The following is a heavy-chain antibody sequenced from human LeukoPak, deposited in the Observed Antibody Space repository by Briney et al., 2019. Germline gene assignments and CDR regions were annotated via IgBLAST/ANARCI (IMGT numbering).Heavy chain of an antibody. J-gene: IGHJ4*02. D-gene: IGHD4-17*01. CDR3: TRSLNGDYFFDY. Sequence: SETLSLTCTVSRGSINSASYYWSWVRQPAGKALEWIGRILASGSTSYNPSLKSRLSVSLDKSKNQFSLLLNSVTAADTAVYYCTRSLNGDYFFDYWGQGARVTVSS. CDR2: ILASGST. CDR1: RGSINSASYY. V-gene: IGHV4-61*02.